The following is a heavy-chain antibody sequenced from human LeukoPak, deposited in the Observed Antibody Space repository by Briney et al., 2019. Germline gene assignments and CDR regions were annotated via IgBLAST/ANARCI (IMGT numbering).Heavy chain of an antibody. J-gene: IGHJ4*02. CDR1: GFTFSDYY. D-gene: IGHD1-20*01. CDR2: ISSSGSTL. V-gene: IGHV3-11*01. Sequence: GGSLRLSCSASGFTFSDYYMSWIRQAPGKGLEWVSYISSSGSTLYYADSVKGRITISRDNAKNSLYLQMNSLRAEDTAVYYCARRRYNWTAIDYWGQGTLVTVS. CDR3: ARRRYNWTAIDY.